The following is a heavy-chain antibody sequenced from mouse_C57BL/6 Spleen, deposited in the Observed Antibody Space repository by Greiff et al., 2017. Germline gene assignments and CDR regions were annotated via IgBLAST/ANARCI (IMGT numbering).Heavy chain of an antibody. CDR2: INPSNGGT. D-gene: IGHD2-5*01. Sequence: QVQLQQSGTELVKPGASVKLSCKASGYTFTSYWMHWVKQRPGQGLEWIGNINPSNGGTNYNEKFKSKGTLTVDKSSSTAYMQLSSLTSEDSAVYYCAPTYYSNWYFDVWGTGTTVTVSS. CDR1: GYTFTSYW. V-gene: IGHV1-53*01. J-gene: IGHJ1*03. CDR3: APTYYSNWYFDV.